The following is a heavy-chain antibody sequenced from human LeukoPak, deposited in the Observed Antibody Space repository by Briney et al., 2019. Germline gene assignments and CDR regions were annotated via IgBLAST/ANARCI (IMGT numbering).Heavy chain of an antibody. Sequence: SETLSLSCTVSGGSLSSSNSYWSWSRQPAGKGLEWIGRIYTSGSTNYNPSLKSRVTISVDTSKNHFSLKLSSVTAADTAVYYCARGVVVVPAAILDYWGQGTLVTASS. CDR1: GGSLSSSNSY. CDR2: IYTSGST. V-gene: IGHV4-61*02. J-gene: IGHJ4*02. CDR3: ARGVVVVPAAILDY. D-gene: IGHD2-2*01.